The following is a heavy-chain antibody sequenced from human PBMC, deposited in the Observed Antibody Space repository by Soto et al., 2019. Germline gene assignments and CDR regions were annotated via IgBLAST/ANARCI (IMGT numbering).Heavy chain of an antibody. V-gene: IGHV1-18*01. D-gene: IGHD3-3*01. CDR3: ARSLRFLEWLLPGGGRNYGMDV. CDR2: ISAYNGNT. CDR1: GYTFTSYG. J-gene: IGHJ6*02. Sequence: QVQLVQSGAEVKKPGASVKVSCKASGYTFTSYGISWVRQAPGQGLEWMGWISAYNGNTNYAQKLQGRVTMTTDTSTSTVYMELRSRRSDDTAVYYCARSLRFLEWLLPGGGRNYGMDVWGQGTTVTVSS.